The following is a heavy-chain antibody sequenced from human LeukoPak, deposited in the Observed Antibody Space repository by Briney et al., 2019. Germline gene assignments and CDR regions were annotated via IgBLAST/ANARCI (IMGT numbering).Heavy chain of an antibody. CDR2: FDPEDGET. J-gene: IGHJ3*02. CDR1: GYTLTELS. D-gene: IGHD2-15*01. V-gene: IGHV1-24*01. Sequence: ASVKVSCKVSGYTLTELSMHWVRQAPGKGLEWMGGFDPEDGETIYAKKFQGRVTITADESTSTAYMELSSLRSEDTAVYYCARDRVVGLGIDNAFDIWGHGTMVTVSS. CDR3: ARDRVVGLGIDNAFDI.